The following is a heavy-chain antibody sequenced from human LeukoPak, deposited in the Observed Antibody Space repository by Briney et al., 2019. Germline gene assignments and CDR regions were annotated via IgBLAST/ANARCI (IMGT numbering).Heavy chain of an antibody. V-gene: IGHV3-21*01. Sequence: GGSLRLSCAASGFTFSSYSMNWVRQAPGKGLEWVSSISSSSSYIYYADSVKGRFTISRDNAKNSLYLQMNSLRAEDTAVYYCARDGSGWSRDAFDIWGQGTMVTVSS. J-gene: IGHJ3*02. CDR2: ISSSSSYI. D-gene: IGHD6-19*01. CDR1: GFTFSSYS. CDR3: ARDGSGWSRDAFDI.